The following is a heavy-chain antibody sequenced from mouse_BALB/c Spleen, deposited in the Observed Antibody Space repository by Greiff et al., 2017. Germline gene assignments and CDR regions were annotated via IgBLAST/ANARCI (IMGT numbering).Heavy chain of an antibody. V-gene: IGHV14-4*02. CDR1: GFNIKDYY. CDR2: IDPENGDT. J-gene: IGHJ3*01. D-gene: IGHD2-14*01. CDR3: ARGYELAY. Sequence: VQLQQSGAELVRSGASVKLSCTASGFNIKDYYMHWVKQRPEQGLEWIGWIDPENGDTEYAPKFQGKATMTADTSSNTAYLQLSSLTSEDTAVYYCARGYELAYWGQGTLVTVSA.